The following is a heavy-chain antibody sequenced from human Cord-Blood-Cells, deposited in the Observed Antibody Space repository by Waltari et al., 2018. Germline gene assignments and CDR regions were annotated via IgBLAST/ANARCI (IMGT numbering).Heavy chain of an antibody. J-gene: IGHJ4*02. V-gene: IGHV4-61*01. CDR3: ARGGSGYYY. CDR1: SGSYY. Sequence: SGSYYWSWIRQPPGKGLEWIGYIYYSGSTNYNPSLKSRVTISVDTSKNQFSLKLSSVTAADTAVYYCARGGSGYYYWGQGTLVTVSS. D-gene: IGHD3-22*01. CDR2: IYYSGST.